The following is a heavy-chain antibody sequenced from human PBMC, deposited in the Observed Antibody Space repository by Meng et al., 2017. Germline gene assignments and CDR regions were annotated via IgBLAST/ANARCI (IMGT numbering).Heavy chain of an antibody. V-gene: IGHV3-74*01. CDR3: ARSPHDVDYGDADAFDI. D-gene: IGHD4-17*01. CDR1: GFTFSSYW. Sequence: GESLKISCAASGFTFSSYWMHWVRQAPGKGLVWVSRINSDGSSTSYADSVKGRFTISRDNAKNTLYLQMNSLRAEDTAVYYYARSPHDVDYGDADAFDIWGQGTMVTVSS. CDR2: INSDGSST. J-gene: IGHJ3*02.